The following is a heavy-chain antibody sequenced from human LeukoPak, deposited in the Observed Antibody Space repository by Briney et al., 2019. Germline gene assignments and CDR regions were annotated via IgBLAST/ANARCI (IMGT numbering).Heavy chain of an antibody. D-gene: IGHD2-2*01. CDR1: GFTFSNYA. J-gene: IGHJ4*02. V-gene: IGHV3-30*04. CDR2: ISYDGSNK. CDR3: ATFPVPSQDIVVVPAALVGYLFDY. Sequence: GGSLRLSCAASGFTFSNYAMHWVRQAPGKGLECVAVISYDGSNKYYADSVKGRFTISRDNSKNTLYLQMNSLRAEDTAVYYCATFPVPSQDIVVVPAALVGYLFDYWGQGTLVTVSS.